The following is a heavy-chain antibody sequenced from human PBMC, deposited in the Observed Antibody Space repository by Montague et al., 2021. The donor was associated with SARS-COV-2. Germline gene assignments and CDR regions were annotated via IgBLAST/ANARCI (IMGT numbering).Heavy chain of an antibody. D-gene: IGHD1-26*01. CDR3: ARDRGYSGGYLHPYNWFDP. Sequence: SETLSLTCADDLDSAVVELRRRSGEHTSELQSSMCLVCSIVIAKKNPSLKSRVTTSVDTSQNQFSLKLSSVTAAETAVYYCARDRGYSGGYLHPYNWFDPWGQGPLVTVSS. CDR2: VCSIVIA. V-gene: IGHV4-59*10. CDR1: LDSAVVEL. J-gene: IGHJ5*02.